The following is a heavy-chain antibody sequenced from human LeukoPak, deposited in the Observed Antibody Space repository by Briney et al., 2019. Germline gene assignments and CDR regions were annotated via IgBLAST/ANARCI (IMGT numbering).Heavy chain of an antibody. V-gene: IGHV1-8*02. Sequence: GASVKVSCKASGYTFTGYYMHWVRQATGQGLEWMGWMNPNSGNTGYAQKFQGRVTMTRNTSISTAYMELSSLRSEDTAVYYCARGDARGWELIVMISAFDIWGQGTMVTVSS. J-gene: IGHJ3*02. CDR1: GYTFTGYY. CDR2: MNPNSGNT. CDR3: ARGDARGWELIVMISAFDI. D-gene: IGHD1-26*01.